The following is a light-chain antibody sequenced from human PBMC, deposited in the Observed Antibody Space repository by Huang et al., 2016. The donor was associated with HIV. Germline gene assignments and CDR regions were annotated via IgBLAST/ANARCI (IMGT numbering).Light chain of an antibody. CDR1: QGIGTY. CDR3: QQFNSYPPT. V-gene: IGKV1-9*01. CDR2: VAS. Sequence: IQLTQSPSSLSASVGDRVTITCRASQGIGTYLAWYQQKPGEAPKLLIYVASTLQSGVPSRCSGSGSGTDFTLTISSLQPQDFATYYCQQFNSYPPTFGQGTRLEIK. J-gene: IGKJ5*01.